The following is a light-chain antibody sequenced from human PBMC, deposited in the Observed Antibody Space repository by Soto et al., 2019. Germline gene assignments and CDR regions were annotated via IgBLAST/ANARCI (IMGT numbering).Light chain of an antibody. J-gene: IGKJ3*01. CDR2: GGS. CDR1: QSVSYS. Sequence: EIVLTQSPGTLSLSPGERATLSCRASQSVSYSLAWYQQKPGQAPRLLIYGGSTRATGIPERFSGSGSGTDFTLTISILEPEDFAVYYCQQYGSSPGFGPGTKVDIK. CDR3: QQYGSSPG. V-gene: IGKV3-20*01.